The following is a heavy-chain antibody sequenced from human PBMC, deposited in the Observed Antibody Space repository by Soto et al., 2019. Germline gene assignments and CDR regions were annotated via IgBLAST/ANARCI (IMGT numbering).Heavy chain of an antibody. Sequence: ASVKVSCKASGYTFTSYGISWVRQAPGQGLEWMGWISAYNGNTNYAQKLQGRVTMTTDTSTSTAYMELRSLRSDDTAVYYCARDYSPMTPPKNWFDPWGQGTLVTVSS. V-gene: IGHV1-18*01. CDR2: ISAYNGNT. CDR3: ARDYSPMTPPKNWFDP. D-gene: IGHD2-21*01. CDR1: GYTFTSYG. J-gene: IGHJ5*02.